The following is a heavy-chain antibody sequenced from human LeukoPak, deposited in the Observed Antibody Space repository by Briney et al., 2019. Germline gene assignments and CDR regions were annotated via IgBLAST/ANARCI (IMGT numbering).Heavy chain of an antibody. J-gene: IGHJ5*02. V-gene: IGHV3-23*01. Sequence: GGSLRLSCVASGFTFSSYAMTWVRQAPGKGLEWVSGISGNGGRKQYADSVKGRFTISRDNSKNTLFLQMNSLRAEDTAVYYCAKEMLLDQTVPSRFDPWGQGSLVTVSS. CDR1: GFTFSSYA. D-gene: IGHD2-21*01. CDR3: AKEMLLDQTVPSRFDP. CDR2: ISGNGGRK.